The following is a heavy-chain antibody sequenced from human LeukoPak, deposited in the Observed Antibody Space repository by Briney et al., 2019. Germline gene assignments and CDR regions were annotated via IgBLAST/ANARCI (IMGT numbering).Heavy chain of an antibody. D-gene: IGHD3-22*01. CDR1: GFTFSSYA. V-gene: IGHV3-23*01. Sequence: GGSLKLSCAASGFTFSSYAMSWVRQAPGKGLEWVSAISGSGGSTYYADSVKGRFTISRDNSKNTLHLQMNSLRAEDTAVYYCANEVSRRPFDYWGQGTLVTVSS. J-gene: IGHJ4*02. CDR2: ISGSGGST. CDR3: ANEVSRRPFDY.